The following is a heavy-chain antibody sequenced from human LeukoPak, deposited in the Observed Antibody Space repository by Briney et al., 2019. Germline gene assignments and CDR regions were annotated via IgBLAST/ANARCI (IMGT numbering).Heavy chain of an antibody. CDR2: IYYSGST. J-gene: IGHJ3*02. D-gene: IGHD4-23*01. Sequence: PSETLSLTCTVSGGSISSYYWSWIRQPPGKGLEWIGYIYYSGSTNYNPSLKSRVTISVDTSKNQFSLKLSSVTAADTAVYCCARSRWHPPDAFDIWGQGTMVTVSS. V-gene: IGHV4-59*01. CDR3: ARSRWHPPDAFDI. CDR1: GGSISSYY.